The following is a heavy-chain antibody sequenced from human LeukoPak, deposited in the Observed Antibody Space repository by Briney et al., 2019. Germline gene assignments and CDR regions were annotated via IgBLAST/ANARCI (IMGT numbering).Heavy chain of an antibody. Sequence: GGSLRLSCAASGFTFDDYGMSWVRQAPGKGLEWVSGINWNGGSTGYADSVKGRFTISRDNAKNSLYLQMNSLRAEDTALYYCARSVKYYYDSSGYRGAFDIWGQGTMVTVSS. CDR3: ARSVKYYYDSSGYRGAFDI. CDR2: INWNGGST. J-gene: IGHJ3*02. D-gene: IGHD3-22*01. CDR1: GFTFDDYG. V-gene: IGHV3-20*04.